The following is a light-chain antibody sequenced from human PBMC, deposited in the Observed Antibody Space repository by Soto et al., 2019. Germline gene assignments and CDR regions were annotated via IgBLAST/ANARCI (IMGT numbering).Light chain of an antibody. V-gene: IGLV2-18*02. J-gene: IGLJ2*01. Sequence: QSALTQPPSVSGSPGQSVTISCIGTSSDVGSYNRVSWYQQPPGTAPKLIIYEVSNRPSGVPDRFSGSKSGNTASLTISGLQAEDEGDYYCSSFTSSSTLVFGGGTKLTVL. CDR3: SSFTSSSTLV. CDR2: EVS. CDR1: SSDVGSYNR.